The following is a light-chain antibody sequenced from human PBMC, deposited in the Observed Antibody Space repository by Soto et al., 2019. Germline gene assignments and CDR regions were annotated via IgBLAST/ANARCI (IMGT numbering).Light chain of an antibody. J-gene: IGKJ3*01. Sequence: DIKMTQSPSTLSASVGARVTITCRASQSISGWLAWYQQKPGKAPKRLIYKASNLESGVPSRFSGSGSGTEFTLTISSLQPDDFATYYCQQYDSLVTFGPGTKVDIK. CDR3: QQYDSLVT. CDR2: KAS. CDR1: QSISGW. V-gene: IGKV1-5*03.